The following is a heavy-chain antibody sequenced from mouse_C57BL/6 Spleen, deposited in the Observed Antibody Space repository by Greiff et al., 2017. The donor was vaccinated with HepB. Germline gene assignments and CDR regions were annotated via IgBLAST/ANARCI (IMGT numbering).Heavy chain of an antibody. D-gene: IGHD1-1*01. CDR1: GYTFTSYW. CDR3: ARSYGSSSDYFDY. V-gene: IGHV1-50*01. Sequence: QVQLKQPGAELVKPGASVKLSCKASGYTFTSYWMQWVKQRPGQGLEWIGEIDPSDSYTNYNQKFKGKATLTVDTSSSTAYMQLSSLTSEDSAVYYCARSYGSSSDYFDYWGQGTTLTVSS. CDR2: IDPSDSYT. J-gene: IGHJ2*01.